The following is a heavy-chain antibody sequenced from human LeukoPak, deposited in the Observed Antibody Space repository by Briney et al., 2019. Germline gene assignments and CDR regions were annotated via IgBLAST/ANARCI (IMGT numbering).Heavy chain of an antibody. Sequence: GRSLRLSCAASGFTFSSSAMHWVRQAPGKGLEWVAVISYDESNKYYADSVKGRFTISRDNSKNTLYLQMNSLRAEDTAVYYCARGTDTKPLWSGYWVDVWGQGTTVTVSS. CDR1: GFTFSSSA. CDR2: ISYDESNK. CDR3: ARGTDTKPLWSGYWVDV. J-gene: IGHJ6*02. V-gene: IGHV3-30*03. D-gene: IGHD3-3*01.